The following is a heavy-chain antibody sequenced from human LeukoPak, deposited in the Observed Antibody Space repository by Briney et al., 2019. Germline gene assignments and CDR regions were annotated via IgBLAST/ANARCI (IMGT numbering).Heavy chain of an antibody. CDR3: ARGWWALPHYYYYMDD. V-gene: IGHV4-34*01. Sequence: AETLSLTYTVAGASISENCWSWIRQPPGKGREWIGEINHSGSTNYNPSLKSRVTISVDTYKNQFSLKLSYLPATDPAVYYCARGWWALPHYYYYMDDWGKGTTVTASS. D-gene: IGHD1-26*01. CDR2: INHSGST. J-gene: IGHJ6*03. CDR1: GASISENC.